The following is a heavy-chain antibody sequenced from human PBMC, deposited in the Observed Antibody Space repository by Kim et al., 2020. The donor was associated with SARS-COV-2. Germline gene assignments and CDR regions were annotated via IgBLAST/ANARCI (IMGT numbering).Heavy chain of an antibody. CDR1: GYTFTSYY. D-gene: IGHD6-19*01. Sequence: ASVKVSCKASGYTFTSYYMHWVRQAPGQGLEWMGIINPSGGSTSYAQKFQGRVTMTRDTSTSTVYMELSSLRSEDTAVYYCARDNRAGTTIYYYYGMDVWGQGTTVTVSS. CDR2: INPSGGST. J-gene: IGHJ6*02. V-gene: IGHV1-46*01. CDR3: ARDNRAGTTIYYYYGMDV.